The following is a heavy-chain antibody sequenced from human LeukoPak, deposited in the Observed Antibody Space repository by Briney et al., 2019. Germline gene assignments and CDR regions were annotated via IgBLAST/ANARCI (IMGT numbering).Heavy chain of an antibody. Sequence: PGRSLRLSCAASGFTFDDYAMHWVRQAPGKGLEWVSGISWNSGSIGYADSVKGRFTISRDNAKSSLYLQMNSLRAEDTALYYCAKDSVAVADTPTFDYWGQGTLVTASS. CDR2: ISWNSGSI. V-gene: IGHV3-9*01. D-gene: IGHD6-19*01. CDR3: AKDSVAVADTPTFDY. J-gene: IGHJ4*02. CDR1: GFTFDDYA.